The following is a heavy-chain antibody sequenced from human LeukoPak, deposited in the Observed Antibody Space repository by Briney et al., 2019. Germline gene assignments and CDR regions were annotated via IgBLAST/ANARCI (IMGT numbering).Heavy chain of an antibody. J-gene: IGHJ5*02. CDR1: GGSISSHY. Sequence: PSETLSLTCTVSGGSISSHYWSWIRQPPGRGLEWIGHNYYSGSTNYNPSLKSRVPIPVDPSKNQFSLDLSSVTAADTAVYYCARARYKWFDPWGQGTLVTVSS. CDR2: NYYSGST. CDR3: ARARYKWFDP. V-gene: IGHV4-59*11.